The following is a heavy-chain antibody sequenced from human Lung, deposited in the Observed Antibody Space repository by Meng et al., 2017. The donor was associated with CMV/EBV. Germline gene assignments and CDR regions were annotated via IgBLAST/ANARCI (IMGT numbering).Heavy chain of an antibody. J-gene: IGHJ5*02. D-gene: IGHD2-15*01. Sequence: VQLVGSGGVVVHPWRSLSLSCAASGFTFSSYAMHWVRQAPGKVLEWLAVISYDGSNKYYADSVKGRFTIPRDNSKNTLYLQMNSLRAEDTAVYYCARDASSSWGQGTLVTVSS. V-gene: IGHV3-30-3*01. CDR2: ISYDGSNK. CDR3: ARDASSS. CDR1: GFTFSSYA.